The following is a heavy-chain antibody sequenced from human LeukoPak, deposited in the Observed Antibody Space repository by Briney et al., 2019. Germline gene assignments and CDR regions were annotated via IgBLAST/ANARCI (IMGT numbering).Heavy chain of an antibody. CDR1: GFTLSSYW. D-gene: IGHD6-19*01. J-gene: IGHJ4*02. Sequence: QPGGSLRLSCAASGFTLSSYWMHWVRQVPGKGLVWVSRIKSDGSDTRYADSVKGRFTISRDNAKNTLYLQMNSLRAEDTAVYYCAREYSSGLHFDYWGQGTLVTVSS. V-gene: IGHV3-74*01. CDR3: AREYSSGLHFDY. CDR2: IKSDGSDT.